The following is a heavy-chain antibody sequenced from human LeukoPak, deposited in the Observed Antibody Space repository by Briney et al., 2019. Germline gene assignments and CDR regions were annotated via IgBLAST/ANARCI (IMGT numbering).Heavy chain of an antibody. CDR1: GYTFTSYG. CDR2: ISAYNGNT. Sequence: GASVKVSCKASGYTFTSYGISWVRQAPGQGLEWMGWISAYNGNTNYAQKLQGRVTMTTDTSTSTAYMELRSLRSDDTAVYYCARDPDDQSGRELPHWFDPWGQGTLVTVSS. D-gene: IGHD3-10*01. J-gene: IGHJ5*02. V-gene: IGHV1-18*01. CDR3: ARDPDDQSGRELPHWFDP.